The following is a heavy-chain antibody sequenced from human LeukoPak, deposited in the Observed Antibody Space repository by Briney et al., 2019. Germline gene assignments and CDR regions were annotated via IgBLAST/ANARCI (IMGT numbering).Heavy chain of an antibody. Sequence: GGSLRLSCAASGFTFSNYAMSWVRQASGKGLEWVSAFSGSGGSTYYADSVKGRFTISRDNSKNTLYLQMNSLRAEDTAVYYCVRSGGVRFDPWGQGTLVSVSS. CDR1: GFTFSNYA. V-gene: IGHV3-23*01. J-gene: IGHJ5*02. CDR3: VRSGGVRFDP. CDR2: FSGSGGST. D-gene: IGHD3-16*01.